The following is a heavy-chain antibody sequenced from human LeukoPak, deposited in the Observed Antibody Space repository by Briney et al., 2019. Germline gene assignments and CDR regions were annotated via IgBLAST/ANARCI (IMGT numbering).Heavy chain of an antibody. V-gene: IGHV4-39*01. J-gene: IGHJ4*02. D-gene: IGHD6-19*01. CDR2: IYHSGST. CDR3: ARTRVIAVAGVPIL. CDR1: GGSISSSSYY. Sequence: PSETLSLTCTVSGGSISSSSYYWGWIRQPPGKGLEWIGSIYHSGSTYYNPSLKSRVTISVDTSKNQFSLKLSSVTAADTAVYYCARTRVIAVAGVPILWGQGTLVTVSS.